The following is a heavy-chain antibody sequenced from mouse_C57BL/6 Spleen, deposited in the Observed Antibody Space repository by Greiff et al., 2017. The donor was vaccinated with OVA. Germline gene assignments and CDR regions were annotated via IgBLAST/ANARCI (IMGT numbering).Heavy chain of an antibody. CDR2: INPNNGGT. V-gene: IGHV1-22*01. CDR3: ARAGITTVVFDY. CDR1: GYTFTDYN. J-gene: IGHJ2*01. Sequence: EVKLVESGPELVKPGASVKMSCKASGYTFTDYNMHWVKQSHGKSLEWIGYINPNNGGTSYNQKFKGKATLTVNKSSSTAYMELRSLTSEDSAVYYCARAGITTVVFDYWGQGTTLTVSS. D-gene: IGHD1-1*01.